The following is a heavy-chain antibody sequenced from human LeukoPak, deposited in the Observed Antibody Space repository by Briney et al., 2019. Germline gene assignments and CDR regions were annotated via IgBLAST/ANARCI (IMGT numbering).Heavy chain of an antibody. CDR3: ASYYDSSGYHDI. V-gene: IGHV3-48*03. D-gene: IGHD3-22*01. Sequence: GGSLRLSCAASGFTFSSYEMNWVRQAPGKGLEWVSYISSSGSTIYYADSVKGRFTISRDNAKNSLYLQMSSLRAEDTAVYYCASYYDSSGYHDIWGQGTMVTVSS. CDR2: ISSSGSTI. J-gene: IGHJ3*02. CDR1: GFTFSSYE.